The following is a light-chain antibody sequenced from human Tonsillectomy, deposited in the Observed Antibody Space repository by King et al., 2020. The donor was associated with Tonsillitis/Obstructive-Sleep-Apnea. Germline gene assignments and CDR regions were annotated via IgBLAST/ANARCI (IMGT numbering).Light chain of an antibody. CDR3: CSYAGSRNWVR. V-gene: IGLV2-23*01. Sequence: SNRFSGSKSGNTASLTISGLQAEDEADYYCCSYAGSRNWVRFGGGTKLTVL. J-gene: IGLJ3*02.